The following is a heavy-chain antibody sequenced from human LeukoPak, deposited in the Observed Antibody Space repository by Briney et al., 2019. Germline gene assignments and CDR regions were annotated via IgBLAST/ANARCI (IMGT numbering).Heavy chain of an antibody. CDR2: MDKKENFYPT. CDR3: TRDSGTYNWLDP. Sequence: GGSLRLSCAASGFTFSGSAIHWVRQSCGKGLEGVGHMDKKENFYPTTSAASGTGRFTISRDDSKNTAYLQMNSLKTEDTALYYCTRDSGTYNWLDPWGQGTLVTVSS. J-gene: IGHJ5*02. D-gene: IGHD5-12*01. CDR1: GFTFSGSA. V-gene: IGHV3-73*01.